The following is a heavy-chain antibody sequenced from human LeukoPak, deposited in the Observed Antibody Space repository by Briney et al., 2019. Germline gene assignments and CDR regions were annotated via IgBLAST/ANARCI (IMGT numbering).Heavy chain of an antibody. Sequence: GGSLRLSCAASGFTFSSYSMNWVRQAPGKGLEWVAVISYDGSKKYYADSVKGRFTISRDNSKNTLYLQMNSLRAEDTAVYYCARELERYFQHWGQGTLVTVSS. CDR1: GFTFSSYS. V-gene: IGHV3-30*03. CDR2: ISYDGSKK. CDR3: ARELERYFQH. J-gene: IGHJ1*01. D-gene: IGHD5-24*01.